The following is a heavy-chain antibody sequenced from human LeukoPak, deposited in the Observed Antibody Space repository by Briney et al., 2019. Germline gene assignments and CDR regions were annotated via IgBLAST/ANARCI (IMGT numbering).Heavy chain of an antibody. Sequence: GGSLRLSCAASGFTFSSYAMTWVRQAPGKGLECVSGISGRGSSTSYADSVKGRFTISRDNSKNTLCLQMNSLRAEDTAVYYCAKSLYGGMDVWGRGTTVTVSS. J-gene: IGHJ6*04. CDR1: GFTFSSYA. D-gene: IGHD3-16*02. CDR3: AKSLYGGMDV. CDR2: ISGRGSST. V-gene: IGHV3-23*01.